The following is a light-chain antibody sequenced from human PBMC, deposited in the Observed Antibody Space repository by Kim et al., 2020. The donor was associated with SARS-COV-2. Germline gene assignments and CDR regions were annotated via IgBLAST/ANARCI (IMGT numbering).Light chain of an antibody. V-gene: IGLV2-14*03. CDR3: SSYTSSSTNYV. J-gene: IGLJ1*01. Sequence: SITISCTGTSSDVGDYNYVSWYQQHPGKAPKLMIYDVTNRPSGVSNRFSGSKSGNTASLTISGLQAEDEADYYCSSYTSSSTNYVFGTGTKVTVL. CDR1: SSDVGDYNY. CDR2: DVT.